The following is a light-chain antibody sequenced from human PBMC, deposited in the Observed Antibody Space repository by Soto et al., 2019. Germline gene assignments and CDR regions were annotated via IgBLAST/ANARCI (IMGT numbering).Light chain of an antibody. J-gene: IGKJ4*01. CDR1: QSITTN. CDR2: GAS. V-gene: IGKV3-15*01. CDR3: QQYNDWPPLT. Sequence: EKVLTQSPVTLSVSLGERATLSCRASQSITTNLAWYQQKPGQAPRLLIFGASNRATGIPARFSGSGSGTEFSLTISSLQSEDSAISYCQQYNDWPPLTFGGGTKVEI.